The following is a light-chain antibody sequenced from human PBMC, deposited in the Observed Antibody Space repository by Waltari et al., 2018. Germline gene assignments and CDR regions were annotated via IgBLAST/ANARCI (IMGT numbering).Light chain of an antibody. CDR1: QSVSSN. Sequence: EIVMTQSPATLSVSPGERATLSCRASQSVSSNLAWYQQKPGQAPMLLSYGASTRATSIPARFSGSGSGTEFTLTISSMQSEDFAVYYCQQYNNWPPVTFGGGTKVEIK. CDR2: GAS. CDR3: QQYNNWPPVT. J-gene: IGKJ4*01. V-gene: IGKV3-15*01.